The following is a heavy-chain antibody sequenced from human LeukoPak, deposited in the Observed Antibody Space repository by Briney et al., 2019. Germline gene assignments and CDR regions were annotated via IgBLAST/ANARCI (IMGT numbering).Heavy chain of an antibody. Sequence: GGSLRLSCAASGFAFSSYSMNWVRQAPGKGLEWVSHINIVNNAIYYSDSVKGRFTISRDNAKNSLYLQMNSLRAEDTAVYYCARYSGEGGSVDYWGQGTLVSVSS. CDR1: GFAFSSYS. V-gene: IGHV3-48*04. CDR3: ARYSGEGGSVDY. D-gene: IGHD3-10*01. J-gene: IGHJ4*02. CDR2: INIVNNAI.